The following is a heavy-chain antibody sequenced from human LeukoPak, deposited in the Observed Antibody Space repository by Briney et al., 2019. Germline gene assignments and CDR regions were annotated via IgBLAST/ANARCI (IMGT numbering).Heavy chain of an antibody. CDR2: IYYSGST. CDR3: TRERGYCSSTSCNNWFDP. J-gene: IGHJ5*02. V-gene: IGHV4-59*01. D-gene: IGHD2-2*01. Sequence: SETLSLTCTVSGGSISSYYWSWIRQPPGKGLEWIGYIYYSGSTNYNPSLKSRVTISVDTSKNQFSLKLSSVTAADTAVYYCTRERGYCSSTSCNNWFDPWGQGTLVTVSS. CDR1: GGSISSYY.